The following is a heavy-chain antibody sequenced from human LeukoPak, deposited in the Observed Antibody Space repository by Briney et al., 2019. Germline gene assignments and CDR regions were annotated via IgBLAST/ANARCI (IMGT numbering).Heavy chain of an antibody. CDR2: IYHSGST. V-gene: IGHV4-38-2*01. CDR3: ARYSGSPNWYYYYYMDV. D-gene: IGHD1-26*01. CDR1: GYSISSGYY. J-gene: IGHJ6*03. Sequence: PSETLSLTCAVSGYSISSGYYWGWIRQPPGKGLEWIGSIYHSGSTYYNPSLKSRVTISVDTSKNQFSLKPSSVTAADTAVYYCARYSGSPNWYYYYYMDVWGKGTTVTVSS.